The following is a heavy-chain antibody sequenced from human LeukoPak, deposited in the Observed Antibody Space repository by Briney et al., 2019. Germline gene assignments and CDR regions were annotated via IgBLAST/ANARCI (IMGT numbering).Heavy chain of an antibody. D-gene: IGHD3-22*01. CDR3: AKDGNYYDSSGYYYLYYFDY. CDR1: GITVSTNY. J-gene: IGHJ4*02. V-gene: IGHV3-23*01. CDR2: ISGSGGST. Sequence: GGSLRLSCAASGITVSTNYMSWVRQAPGKGLEWVSAISGSGGSTYYADSVKGRFTISRDNSKNTLYLQMNSLRAEDTAVYYCAKDGNYYDSSGYYYLYYFDYWGQGTLVTVSS.